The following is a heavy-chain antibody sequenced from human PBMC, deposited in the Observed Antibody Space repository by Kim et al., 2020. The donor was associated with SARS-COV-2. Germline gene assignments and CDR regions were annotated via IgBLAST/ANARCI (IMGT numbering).Heavy chain of an antibody. D-gene: IGHD4-4*01. CDR3: ARPASRLYSNYEYYFDY. CDR2: IIPIFGTA. Sequence: SVKVSCKASGGTFSSYAISWVRQAPGQGLEWMGGIIPIFGTANYAQKFQGRVTITADESMSTAYMELSSLRSEDTAVYYCARPASRLYSNYEYYFDYWGQGTLVTVSS. V-gene: IGHV1-69*13. CDR1: GGTFSSYA. J-gene: IGHJ4*02.